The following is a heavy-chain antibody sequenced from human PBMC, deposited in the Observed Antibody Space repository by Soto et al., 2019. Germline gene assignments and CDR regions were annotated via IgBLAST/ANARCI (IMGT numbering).Heavy chain of an antibody. V-gene: IGHV3-21*01. CDR1: GFTFSSYS. J-gene: IGHJ4*02. Sequence: PGGSLRLSCAASGFTFSSYSMNWVRQAPGKGLEWVSSISSSSSYIYYADSVKGRFTISRDNAKNSLYLQMNSLRAEDTAVYYCARGLYYDILTGYQMPFDYWGQGTLVTVSS. CDR3: ARGLYYDILTGYQMPFDY. CDR2: ISSSSSYI. D-gene: IGHD3-9*01.